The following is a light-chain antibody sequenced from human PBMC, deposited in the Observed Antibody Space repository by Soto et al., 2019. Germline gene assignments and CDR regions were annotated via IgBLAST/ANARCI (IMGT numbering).Light chain of an antibody. V-gene: IGKV1-8*01. CDR1: QGISSY. CDR2: AAS. Sequence: AIRMTQSPSSFSASTGDRVTITCRASQGISSYLAWYQQKPGKAPKLLIYAASTLQSGVPSRFSGSGSGTDFTLTISCLQSEDFATYYCHQYYSYPITFGQGTRLEIK. CDR3: HQYYSYPIT. J-gene: IGKJ5*01.